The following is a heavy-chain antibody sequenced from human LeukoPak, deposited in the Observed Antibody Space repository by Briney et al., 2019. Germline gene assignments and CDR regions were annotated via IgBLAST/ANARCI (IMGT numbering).Heavy chain of an antibody. Sequence: PGGSLRLSRAASGFTFSSYAMSWVRQAPGKGLEWVSAISGSGGSTYYADSVKGRFTISRDNSKNTLYLQMNSLRAEDTAVYYCAKGEFQLWNFDYWGQGTLVTVSS. V-gene: IGHV3-23*01. CDR1: GFTFSSYA. CDR3: AKGEFQLWNFDY. J-gene: IGHJ4*02. CDR2: ISGSGGST. D-gene: IGHD5-18*01.